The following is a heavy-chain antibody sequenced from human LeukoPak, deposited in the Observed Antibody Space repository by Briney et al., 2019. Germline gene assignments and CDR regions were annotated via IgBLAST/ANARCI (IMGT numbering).Heavy chain of an antibody. Sequence: PGGSLRLSCAASGFTFSNYGMHWVRQAPGKGLEWVTFIRYDGSSEYYADSVKGRFTISRDNSKNTLYLQMNSLRTEDTAIYYCARDDIILVVGATPTYFQHWGQGTLVTVSS. V-gene: IGHV3-30*02. CDR2: IRYDGSSE. J-gene: IGHJ1*01. CDR1: GFTFSNYG. CDR3: ARDDIILVVGATPTYFQH. D-gene: IGHD2-15*01.